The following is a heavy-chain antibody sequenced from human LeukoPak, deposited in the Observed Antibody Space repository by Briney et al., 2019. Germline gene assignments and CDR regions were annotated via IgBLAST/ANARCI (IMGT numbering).Heavy chain of an antibody. CDR3: ARDGSYSSGWYIG. V-gene: IGHV3-11*01. CDR2: ISSSGSTI. D-gene: IGHD6-19*01. CDR1: GFTFSDYY. J-gene: IGHJ4*02. Sequence: GGSLRLSCAASGFTFSDYYMSWIRQAPGKGLEWVSYISSSGSTIYYADSVKGRFTISSDNTKNSLYLQMNSLRAEDTAVYYCARDGSYSSGWYIGWGQGALVTVSS.